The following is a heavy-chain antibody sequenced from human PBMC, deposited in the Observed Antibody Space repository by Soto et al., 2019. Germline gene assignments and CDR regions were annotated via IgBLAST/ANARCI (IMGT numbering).Heavy chain of an antibody. D-gene: IGHD3-3*01. CDR1: GYTFTSYY. V-gene: IGHV1-46*01. CDR2: INPSGGST. CDR3: ARDRSLRYSITIFGVVLAY. J-gene: IGHJ4*02. Sequence: GASVKVSWKASGYTFTSYYMHWVRQAPGQGLEWMGIINPSGGSTSYAQRFQGRVTMTRDTSTSTVYMELSSLRSEDTAVYYCARDRSLRYSITIFGVVLAYWGQGPLVTVSS.